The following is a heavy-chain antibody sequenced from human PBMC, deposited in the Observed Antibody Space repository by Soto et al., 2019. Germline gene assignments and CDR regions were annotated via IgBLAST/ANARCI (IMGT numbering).Heavy chain of an antibody. V-gene: IGHV3-30-3*01. CDR2: ISYDGSNK. D-gene: IGHD3-3*01. CDR1: GFTFSSYA. J-gene: IGHJ6*02. CDR3: ARDRSITIFGVVILDYYYGMDV. Sequence: LRLSCAASGFTFSSYAMHWVRQAPGKGLEWVAVISYDGSNKYYADSVKGRFTISRDNSKNTLYLQMNSLRAEDTAVYYCARDRSITIFGVVILDYYYGMDVWGQGTTVTVSS.